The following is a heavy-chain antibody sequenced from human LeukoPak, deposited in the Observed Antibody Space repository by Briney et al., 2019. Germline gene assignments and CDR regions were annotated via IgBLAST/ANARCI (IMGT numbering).Heavy chain of an antibody. Sequence: ASVKVSCKASGYTFTSYGISWVRQAPGQGLEWMGWISGNNGNTNYAQKLQGRVTMTTDTSTSTAHMELRSLRSDDTAVYYCARVTGAYYYYGMDVWGQGTTVTVSS. D-gene: IGHD1-14*01. CDR2: ISGNNGNT. CDR1: GYTFTSYG. J-gene: IGHJ6*02. V-gene: IGHV1-18*01. CDR3: ARVTGAYYYYGMDV.